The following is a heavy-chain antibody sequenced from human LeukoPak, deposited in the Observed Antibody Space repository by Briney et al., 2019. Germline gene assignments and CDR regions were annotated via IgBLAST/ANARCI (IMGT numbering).Heavy chain of an antibody. CDR1: GFTFSSYS. Sequence: GGSLRLSCAASGFTFSSYSMNWVRQAPGKGLEWVSYISSSSSTIYYADSVKGRFTISRDNAKNSLYLQMNGLRAEDTAVYYCVRDLHSYGYWGQGTLVTVSS. CDR2: ISSSSSTI. D-gene: IGHD5-18*01. J-gene: IGHJ4*02. V-gene: IGHV3-48*01. CDR3: VRDLHSYGY.